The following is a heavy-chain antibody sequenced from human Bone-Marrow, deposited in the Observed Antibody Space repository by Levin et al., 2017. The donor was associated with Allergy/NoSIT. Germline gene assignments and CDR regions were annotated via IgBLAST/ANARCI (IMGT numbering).Heavy chain of an antibody. J-gene: IGHJ5*02. V-gene: IGHV3-33*01. Sequence: GGSLRLSCAASGFTFSSYGMHWVRQAPGKGLEWVAVIWYDGSDKYYADSVKGRFTISRDNSKNTLYLQMNSLRAEDTAVYYCARDGRYGSGTHNWFDPWGQGILVTVSS. CDR3: ARDGRYGSGTHNWFDP. CDR2: IWYDGSDK. CDR1: GFTFSSYG. D-gene: IGHD3-10*01.